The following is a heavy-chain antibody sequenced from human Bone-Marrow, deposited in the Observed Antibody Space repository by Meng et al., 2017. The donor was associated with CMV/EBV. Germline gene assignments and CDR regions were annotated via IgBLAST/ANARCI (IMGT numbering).Heavy chain of an antibody. D-gene: IGHD3-3*01. J-gene: IGHJ4*01. Sequence: ASVKVSCKASGYTFTSYDINWVRQATGQGLEWMGWMNPNSGNTGYAQKFQGRVTITRNTSISTAYMELSSLRSEDTAVYYCARAKYDFWSGLFDYWGQGTLVTVSS. CDR2: MNPNSGNT. CDR3: ARAKYDFWSGLFDY. V-gene: IGHV1-8*03. CDR1: GYTFTSYD.